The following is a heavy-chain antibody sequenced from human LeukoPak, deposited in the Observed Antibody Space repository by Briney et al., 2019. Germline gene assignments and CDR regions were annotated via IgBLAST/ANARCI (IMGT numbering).Heavy chain of an antibody. CDR3: AGTYGDNPFDY. Sequence: GGSLRLSCAASGFTFSSYSMNWVRQAPGKGLEWVSSISSSSSYIYYADSVKGRFTISRDNAKNSLFLQMHSLRAEDTAVFYCAGTYGDNPFDYWGQGTLVTVSS. CDR2: ISSSSSYI. V-gene: IGHV3-21*01. D-gene: IGHD4-23*01. CDR1: GFTFSSYS. J-gene: IGHJ4*02.